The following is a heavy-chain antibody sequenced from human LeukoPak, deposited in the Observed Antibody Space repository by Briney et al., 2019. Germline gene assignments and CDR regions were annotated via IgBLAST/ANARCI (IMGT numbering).Heavy chain of an antibody. J-gene: IGHJ4*02. CDR1: GYTFTGYY. CDR3: ARIMITFGGVIVLGPSDY. Sequence: GASVKVSCKVSGYTFTGYYIHWVRQAPGQGLEWMGWISAYNGNTNYAQKLQGRVTMTTDTSTSTAYMELRSLRSDDTAVYYCARIMITFGGVIVLGPSDYWGQGTLVTVSS. V-gene: IGHV1-18*04. D-gene: IGHD3-16*02. CDR2: ISAYNGNT.